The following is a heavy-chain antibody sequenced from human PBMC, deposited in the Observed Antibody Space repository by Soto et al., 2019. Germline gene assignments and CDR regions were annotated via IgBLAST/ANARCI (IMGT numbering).Heavy chain of an antibody. J-gene: IGHJ5*02. CDR2: IYYSGST. CDR3: ARHPVDYGSGSENWFDP. V-gene: IGHV4-31*03. Sequence: QVQLQESGPGLVKPSQTLSLTCTVSGGSISSGGYYWSWIRQHPGKGLEWIGYIYYSGSTYYNPSLQSRVTTSVDTAKNEFSLKLSAVTGADTAVHYCARHPVDYGSGSENWFDPWGQGTLVTVSS. D-gene: IGHD3-10*01. CDR1: GGSISSGGYY.